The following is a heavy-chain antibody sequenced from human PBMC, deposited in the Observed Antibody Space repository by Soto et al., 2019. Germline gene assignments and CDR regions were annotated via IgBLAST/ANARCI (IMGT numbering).Heavy chain of an antibody. J-gene: IGHJ4*02. Sequence: ASVKVSCKASGYTFTSYAMHWVRQAPGQRLEWMGWINAGNGNTKYSQKFQGRVTITRDTSAGTAYMELSSLRSEDTAVYYCARDQYYYDSSGYYYFDYWGQGTLVTVSS. CDR3: ARDQYYYDSSGYYYFDY. CDR2: INAGNGNT. CDR1: GYTFTSYA. D-gene: IGHD3-22*01. V-gene: IGHV1-3*01.